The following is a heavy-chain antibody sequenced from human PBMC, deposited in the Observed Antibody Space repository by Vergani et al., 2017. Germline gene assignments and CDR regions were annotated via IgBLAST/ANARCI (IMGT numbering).Heavy chain of an antibody. CDR1: GYAFTGYF. CDR3: ARDGPPIATSGTNAGDY. Sequence: QVQLVQSGTEAKKPGASVKVSCKTSGYAFTGYFLHWLRQAPGQRLEWMGWINPKSGNTNYAQKFQGRVAMTRDTSISTAYMELSRLKSDDTAVYYCARDGPPIATSGTNAGDYGDQGTVVIVSS. V-gene: IGHV1-2*02. J-gene: IGHJ4*02. D-gene: IGHD2-8*01. CDR2: INPKSGNT.